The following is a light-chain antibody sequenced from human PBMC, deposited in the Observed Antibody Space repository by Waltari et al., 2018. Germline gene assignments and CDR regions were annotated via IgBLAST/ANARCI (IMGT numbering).Light chain of an antibody. V-gene: IGKV3-11*01. CDR2: DTS. Sequence: EIVLTQSPVTLSLAAGERATRACRASESVSNYLAWYQQKPGQSPRLLIDDTSKRATGIPGRFSGSGYGTDFTLTINNLEAEDFALYYCQQGVILPLTFGGGTKVEIK. CDR1: ESVSNY. J-gene: IGKJ4*01. CDR3: QQGVILPLT.